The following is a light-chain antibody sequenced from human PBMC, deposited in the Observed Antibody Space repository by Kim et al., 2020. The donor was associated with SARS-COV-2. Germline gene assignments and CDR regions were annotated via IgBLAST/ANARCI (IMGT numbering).Light chain of an antibody. J-gene: IGLJ3*02. CDR1: TGPVTRSHF. CDR2: DTT. CDR3: LLSYSGVWV. Sequence: PGETVHHTSSSRTGPVTRSHFPYWFQQRPCQAPRTLISDTTNTHSWTPARFSGSLLGDKAALTLSGAQPEDEADYYCLLSYSGVWVFGGGTQLTVL. V-gene: IGLV7-46*01.